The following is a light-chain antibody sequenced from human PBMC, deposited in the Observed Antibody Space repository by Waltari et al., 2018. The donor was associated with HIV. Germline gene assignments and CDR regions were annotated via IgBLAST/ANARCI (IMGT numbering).Light chain of an antibody. Sequence: QSVLTQPPSASGAPGQRVTIPCSGSTPTIGSSNVNWYQQFSRAAPKLIIYADAQRPSGVPDRFSGSKSGTSASLVISGLQSEDEADYYCSTWDERLNGVVFGGGTRLTVV. CDR2: ADA. V-gene: IGLV1-44*01. J-gene: IGLJ2*01. CDR3: STWDERLNGVV. CDR1: TPTIGSSN.